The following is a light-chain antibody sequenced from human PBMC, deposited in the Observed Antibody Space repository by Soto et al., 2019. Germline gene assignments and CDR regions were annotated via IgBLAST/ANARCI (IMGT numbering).Light chain of an antibody. CDR1: NSTSSY. Sequence: DIQMTQSPSSLSASPGDRITITCRTSNSTSSYLNWYQQKPGKAPKLLNHAPSSLQSGVPSRFSGRGSGTDFTLTISRLQPEDVANYYCQQSYSTLTFGPGTKVDIK. J-gene: IGKJ3*01. CDR3: QQSYSTLT. V-gene: IGKV1-39*01. CDR2: APS.